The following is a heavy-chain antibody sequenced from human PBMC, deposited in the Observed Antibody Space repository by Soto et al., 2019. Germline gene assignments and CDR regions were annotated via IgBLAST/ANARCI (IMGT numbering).Heavy chain of an antibody. V-gene: IGHV1-18*01. CDR2: INAYNGNT. J-gene: IGHJ4*02. CDR3: ARDLVAYYYNSSGYY. D-gene: IGHD3-22*01. Sequence: ASVKVSCKASGYTFTSYGISWVRQAPGQGLEWMGWINAYNGNTNYAEKLQGRVTMTTDTSTSTAYMELRSLRSDETAADHYARDLVAYYYNSSGYYWGQGTRVTVSS. CDR1: GYTFTSYG.